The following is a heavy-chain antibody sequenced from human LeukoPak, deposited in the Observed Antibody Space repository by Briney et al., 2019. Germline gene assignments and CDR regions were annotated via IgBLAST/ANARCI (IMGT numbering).Heavy chain of an antibody. CDR2: IIPIFGTA. D-gene: IGHD6-19*01. J-gene: IGHJ4*02. V-gene: IGHV1-69*05. Sequence: SVKVSCKASGGTFSSYAISWVRQAPGQGLEWMGRIIPIFGTANYAQKFQGRVTITTDESSSTAYMELSSLRSEDTAVYYCARLGAVADNFDYWGQGTLVTVSS. CDR3: ARLGAVADNFDY. CDR1: GGTFSSYA.